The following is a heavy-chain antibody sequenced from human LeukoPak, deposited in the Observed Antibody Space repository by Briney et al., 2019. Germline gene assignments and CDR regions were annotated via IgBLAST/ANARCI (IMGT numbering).Heavy chain of an antibody. CDR1: GDSISTYNYF. CDR3: ARASGGYYWDFDY. J-gene: IGHJ4*02. D-gene: IGHD3-22*01. CDR2: IYYSGNT. V-gene: IGHV4-39*01. Sequence: NPSETLSLTCTVSGDSISTYNYFWGWIRQPPGKGLEWIGSIYYSGNTYYSPSLKSRVTISADTSKNQFSLKVTPVTAADTAVYYCARASGGYYWDFDYWGQGTLVTVSS.